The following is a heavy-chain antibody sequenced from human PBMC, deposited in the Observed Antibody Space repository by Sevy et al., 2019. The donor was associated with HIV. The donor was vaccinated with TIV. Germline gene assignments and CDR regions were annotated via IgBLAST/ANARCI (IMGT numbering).Heavy chain of an antibody. CDR3: ANQFYDSSGYFGWFDP. V-gene: IGHV3-23*01. CDR1: GFTFSSHA. J-gene: IGHJ5*02. D-gene: IGHD3-22*01. Sequence: GGSLRLSCAASGFTFSSHAMSWVRQAPGKGLEWVSAISGSGGSTYYADSVKGRFTISRDNSKNTLYLQMNSLRAEDTAVYYCANQFYDSSGYFGWFDPWGQGTLVTVSS. CDR2: ISGSGGST.